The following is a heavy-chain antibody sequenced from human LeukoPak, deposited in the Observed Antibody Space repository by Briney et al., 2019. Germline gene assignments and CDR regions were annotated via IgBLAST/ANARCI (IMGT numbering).Heavy chain of an antibody. V-gene: IGHV3-9*01. CDR2: ISWNSGSI. Sequence: GGSLRLSCAASGFTFSSYAMHWVRQAPGKGLEWVSGISWNSGSIGYADSVKGRFTISRDNAKNSLYLQMNSLRAEDTALYYCAKDRGDYGFGAFDIWGQGTMVTVSS. CDR1: GFTFSSYA. CDR3: AKDRGDYGFGAFDI. J-gene: IGHJ3*02. D-gene: IGHD4-17*01.